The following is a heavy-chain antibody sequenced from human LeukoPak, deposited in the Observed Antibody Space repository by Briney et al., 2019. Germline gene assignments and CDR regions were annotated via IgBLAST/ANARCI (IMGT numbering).Heavy chain of an antibody. CDR2: INPNSGAT. Sequence: ASVKVSCKASGYTFTAYYMHWVRQAPGQGLEWMGWINPNSGATNYAQKFQGRVTMTSDTSISTAYMEVGRLRPDDTAVYYCAREALAYGSGNRDYWGQGTLVTVSS. D-gene: IGHD3-10*01. J-gene: IGHJ4*02. V-gene: IGHV1-2*02. CDR1: GYTFTAYY. CDR3: AREALAYGSGNRDY.